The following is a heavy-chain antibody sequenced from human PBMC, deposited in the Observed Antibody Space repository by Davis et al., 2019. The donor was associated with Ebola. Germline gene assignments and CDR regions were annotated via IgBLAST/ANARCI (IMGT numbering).Heavy chain of an antibody. D-gene: IGHD2/OR15-2a*01. CDR1: GFTFSSYE. V-gene: IGHV3-48*03. CDR3: ARDSGDIVMDY. CDR2: ISSSGSTI. J-gene: IGHJ4*02. Sequence: GGSLRLSCAASGFTFSSYEMNWVRQAPGKGLEWVSYISSSGSTIYYADSVKGRFTISRDNAKNSLYLQMNSLRAEDTAVYYCARDSGDIVMDYWGQGTLVTVSS.